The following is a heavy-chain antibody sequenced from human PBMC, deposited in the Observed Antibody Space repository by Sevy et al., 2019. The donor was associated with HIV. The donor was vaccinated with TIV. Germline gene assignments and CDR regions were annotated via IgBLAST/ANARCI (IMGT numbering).Heavy chain of an antibody. Sequence: GGSLRLSCAASGFSFSGYAIHWVRQAPGNGLEWVAVISFDGSNKYYADSVKGRFTISRDNSKNTLFLQMNSLRAEDTAVYYCAKEGAYSYTTYFDYSGQGTLVTVSS. CDR2: ISFDGSNK. CDR1: GFSFSGYA. D-gene: IGHD1-26*01. CDR3: AKEGAYSYTTYFDY. J-gene: IGHJ4*02. V-gene: IGHV3-30*18.